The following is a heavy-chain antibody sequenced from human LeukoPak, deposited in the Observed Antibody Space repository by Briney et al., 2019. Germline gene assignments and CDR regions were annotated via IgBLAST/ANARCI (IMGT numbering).Heavy chain of an antibody. Sequence: PSGTLSLTCAVSGGSISSSNWWSWVRQPPGKGLEWIGEIYHSGSTNYNPSLKSRGTISVDKSKNQFSLKLNSVTAADTAVYYCARNQPGTLGYWGQGTLVTVSS. D-gene: IGHD6-13*01. CDR2: IYHSGST. CDR1: GGSISSSNW. V-gene: IGHV4-4*02. CDR3: ARNQPGTLGY. J-gene: IGHJ4*02.